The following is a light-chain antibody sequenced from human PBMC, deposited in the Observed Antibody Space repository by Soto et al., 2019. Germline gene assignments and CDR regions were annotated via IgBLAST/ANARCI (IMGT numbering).Light chain of an antibody. CDR1: QSISSW. J-gene: IGKJ1*01. CDR3: QQYITYSRT. CDR2: MAS. Sequence: DIQMTQSPSTLSASVGDRVTITCRASQSISSWLAWYQQKPGKAPKLLIYMASSLASGIPSRFSGSGSGTDFTLTISSLEPDDFATYYCQQYITYSRTFGQGTRVEIK. V-gene: IGKV1-5*03.